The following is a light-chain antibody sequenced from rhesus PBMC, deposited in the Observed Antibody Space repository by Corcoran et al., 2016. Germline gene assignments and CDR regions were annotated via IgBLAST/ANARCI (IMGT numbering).Light chain of an antibody. CDR3: QHGYGTTRT. J-gene: IGKJ1*01. Sequence: DIQMTQSPSSLSASVGDRVTITCQASQGIRNNLASYQQKPGKVPTLLFNKESTLQSGVPSRFSGSGSGTDFTLTISSLHPEDFATYYCQHGYGTTRTFGQGTKVEIK. V-gene: IGKV1-25*01. CDR2: KES. CDR1: QGIRNN.